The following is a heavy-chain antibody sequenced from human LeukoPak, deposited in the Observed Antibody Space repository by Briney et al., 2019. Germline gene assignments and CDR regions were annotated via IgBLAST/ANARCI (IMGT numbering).Heavy chain of an antibody. CDR1: EFTFSNYW. Sequence: GGSLRLSCAASEFTFSNYWMSWVRLAPGKGMEWVANIKQDGSGTYYVDSVKGRFTISRDNAKNSLYLQMNSLRAEDTAVYYCAGRSTVTTYYYSYYMDIWGKGTTVTVSS. V-gene: IGHV3-7*01. CDR3: AGRSTVTTYYYSYYMDI. D-gene: IGHD4-17*01. J-gene: IGHJ6*03. CDR2: IKQDGSGT.